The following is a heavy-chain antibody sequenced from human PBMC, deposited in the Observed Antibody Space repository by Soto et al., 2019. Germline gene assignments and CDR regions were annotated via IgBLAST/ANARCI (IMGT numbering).Heavy chain of an antibody. CDR3: ARVRSSSWYNGTFYFDS. J-gene: IGHJ4*02. CDR2: ISPLFDAT. CDR1: GGTFTTYD. Sequence: QVQLVQSGAEVRKPGSSVKVSCKSSGGTFTTYDISWVRQAPGQGLEWMGGISPLFDATKYAQKFQGRVTLTADKSTGTAYMELSSLRSEDTAMYYCARVRSSSWYNGTFYFDSWGQGTLVTVSS. D-gene: IGHD6-19*01. V-gene: IGHV1-69*06.